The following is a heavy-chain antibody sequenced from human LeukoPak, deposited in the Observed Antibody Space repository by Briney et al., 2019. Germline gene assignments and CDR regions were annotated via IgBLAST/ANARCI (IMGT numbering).Heavy chain of an antibody. CDR1: GYSFTTYW. CDR3: ARRTIGAHSAYDPVIDY. CDR2: IYPGDSDT. J-gene: IGHJ4*02. Sequence: GESLKISCKGSGYSFTTYWIAWVRQMPGNGLEWMGIIYPGDSDTRYSPSFQGQVTISADKSISTAYLQWSSLKASDTAMYYCARRTIGAHSAYDPVIDYWGQGTLVTVSS. V-gene: IGHV5-51*01. D-gene: IGHD5-12*01.